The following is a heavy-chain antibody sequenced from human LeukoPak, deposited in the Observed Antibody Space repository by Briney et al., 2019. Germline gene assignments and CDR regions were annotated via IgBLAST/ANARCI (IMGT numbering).Heavy chain of an antibody. V-gene: IGHV1-69*13. CDR3: ARNRVAGSWFDL. CDR2: IIPIFGTA. CDR1: GYTFTSYY. Sequence: ASVKVSCKASGYTFTSYYVHWVRQSPGQGLEWMGGIIPIFGTANYAQKFQARVTITADESTSTAYMELSSLRSEDTAVYYCARNRVAGSWFDLWGQGTLVTVSS. J-gene: IGHJ5*02. D-gene: IGHD3-10*01.